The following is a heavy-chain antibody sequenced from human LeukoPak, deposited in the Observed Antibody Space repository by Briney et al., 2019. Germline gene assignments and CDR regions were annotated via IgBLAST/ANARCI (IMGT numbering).Heavy chain of an antibody. J-gene: IGHJ4*02. D-gene: IGHD6-13*01. V-gene: IGHV4-59*08. CDR3: ARVGHLAAAGTYDY. Sequence: SETLSLTCTVSGGSISSYYWSWIRQPPGKGLEWIGNIFYSGSPNYNPSLKSRVTISFDTSRNQFSLKLSSVTAADTAVYYCARVGHLAAAGTYDYWGQGSLVTVSS. CDR2: IFYSGSP. CDR1: GGSISSYY.